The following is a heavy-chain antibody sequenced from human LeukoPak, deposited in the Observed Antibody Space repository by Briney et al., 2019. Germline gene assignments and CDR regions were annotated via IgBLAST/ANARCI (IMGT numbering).Heavy chain of an antibody. D-gene: IGHD4-23*01. Sequence: GARLLSCAASRFPFISYWMNSIRQAPGKWLVWLSRIASDGSSTIYADSVKGRFRISRDNAKNTLYLQMNSLRVEDTAVYYCARGRPHGNDYWGQGTLVTVSS. CDR3: ARGRPHGNDY. CDR1: RFPFISYW. CDR2: IASDGSST. V-gene: IGHV3-74*01. J-gene: IGHJ4*02.